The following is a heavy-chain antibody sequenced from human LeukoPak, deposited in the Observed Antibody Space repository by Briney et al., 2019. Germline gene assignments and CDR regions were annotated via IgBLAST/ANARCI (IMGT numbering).Heavy chain of an antibody. J-gene: IGHJ4*02. CDR3: AKEYTPSSPLGELDS. V-gene: IGHV3-30*02. D-gene: IGHD6-6*01. Sequence: GGSLRLSCAVSGFNLNSYAMHWVRQAPGKGLEWVAVIRHDEANSFYADSVQGRFTISRDTSKKLLYLQMNSLRVEDTAVYYCAKEYTPSSPLGELDSWGQGSLVTVSS. CDR1: GFNLNSYA. CDR2: IRHDEANS.